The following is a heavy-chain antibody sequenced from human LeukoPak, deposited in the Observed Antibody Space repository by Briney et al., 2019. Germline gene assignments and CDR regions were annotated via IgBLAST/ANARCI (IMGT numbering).Heavy chain of an antibody. V-gene: IGHV4-34*01. CDR2: INHSGST. D-gene: IGHD3-10*01. J-gene: IGHJ6*02. CDR1: GFTFSSYG. CDR3: ARGRPNIIYYYYGMDV. Sequence: GSLRLSCAASGFTFSSYGMHWIRQPPGKGLEWIGEINHSGSTNYNPSLKSRVTISVDTSKNQFSLKLSSVTAADTAVYYCARGRPNIIYYYYGMDVWGQGTTVTVSS.